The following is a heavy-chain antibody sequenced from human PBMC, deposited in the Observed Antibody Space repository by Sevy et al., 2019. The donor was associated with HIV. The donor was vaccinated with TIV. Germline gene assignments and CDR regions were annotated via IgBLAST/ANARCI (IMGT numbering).Heavy chain of an antibody. CDR1: GGSITPYY. CDR2: IYYSGST. D-gene: IGHD3-16*01. J-gene: IGHJ6*02. CDR3: ARGGGVTDYGLDV. Sequence: SETLSLTCTVSGGSITPYYWNWIRQPPGKGLEWIGFIYYSGSTNYSPSLKSRDTISVDTSNKQFSLNLSSVTAADTAVYYCARGGGVTDYGLDVWGQGTTVTVSS. V-gene: IGHV4-59*01.